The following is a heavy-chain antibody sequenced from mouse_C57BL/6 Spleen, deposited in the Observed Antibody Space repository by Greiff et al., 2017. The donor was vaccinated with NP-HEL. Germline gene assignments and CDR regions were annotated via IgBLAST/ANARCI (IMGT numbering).Heavy chain of an antibody. D-gene: IGHD3-2*02. CDR2: ISSGGDYI. Sequence: EVKLVESGEGLVKPGGSLKLSCAASGFTFSSYAMSWVRQTPEKRLEWVAYISSGGDYIYYADTVKGRFTISRDNARNTLYLQMSSLKSEDTAMYYCTRGPNSSGPAWFAYWGQGTLVTVSA. J-gene: IGHJ3*01. CDR3: TRGPNSSGPAWFAY. CDR1: GFTFSSYA. V-gene: IGHV5-9-1*02.